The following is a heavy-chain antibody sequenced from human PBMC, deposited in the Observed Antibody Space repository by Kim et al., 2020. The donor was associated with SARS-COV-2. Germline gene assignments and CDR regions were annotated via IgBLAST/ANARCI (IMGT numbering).Heavy chain of an antibody. V-gene: IGHV4-59*01. CDR2: IYYSGST. CDR3: ARDHNYYGMDV. J-gene: IGHJ6*02. CDR1: GGSISSYY. Sequence: SETLSLTCTVSGGSISSYYWSWIRQPPGKGLEWIGYIYYSGSTNYNPSLKSRVTISVDTSKNQFSLKLSSVTAADTAMYYCARDHNYYGMDVWGQGTTVTVSS.